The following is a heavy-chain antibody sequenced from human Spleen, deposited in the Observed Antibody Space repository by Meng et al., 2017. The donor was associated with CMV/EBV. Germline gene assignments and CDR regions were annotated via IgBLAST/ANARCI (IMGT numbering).Heavy chain of an antibody. CDR1: GFTFSPYR. J-gene: IGHJ4*02. CDR3: ARERSPAGLDY. CDR2: ISSSSTYI. D-gene: IGHD2-2*01. V-gene: IGHV3-21*04. Sequence: GESLKISCAASGFTFSPYRMSWVRQAPGKGLEWVSSISSSSTYIYYADSVRGRFTISRDNAKNSLYLQMNSLRAEDTAVYYCARERSPAGLDYWGQGTLVTVSS.